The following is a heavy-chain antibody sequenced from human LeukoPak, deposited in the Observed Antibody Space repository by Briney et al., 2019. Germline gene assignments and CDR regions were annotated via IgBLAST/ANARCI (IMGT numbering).Heavy chain of an antibody. J-gene: IGHJ6*02. D-gene: IGHD2-15*01. CDR1: GGSISSSSYY. CDR2: IYHSGST. CDR3: ARDAYCSGGSCSYYYYYGMDV. Sequence: SETLSLTCTVSGGSISSSSYYWGWIRQPPGKGLEWIGEIYHSGSTNYNPSLKSRVTISVDKSKNQFSLKLSSVTAADTAVYYCARDAYCSGGSCSYYYYYGMDVWGQGTTVTVSS. V-gene: IGHV4-39*07.